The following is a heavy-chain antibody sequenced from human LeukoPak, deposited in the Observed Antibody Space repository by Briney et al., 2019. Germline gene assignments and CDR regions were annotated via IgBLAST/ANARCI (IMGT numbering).Heavy chain of an antibody. CDR1: GFTFSSYG. D-gene: IGHD6-13*01. J-gene: IGHJ4*02. CDR3: AKGASVAAAGAFDY. Sequence: GGSLRLSCAASGFTFSSYGMHWVRQAPGKGLEWVAVISYDGSNKYYADSVKGRFTISRDNSKNTLYLQMNSLRAEDTAVYYCAKGASVAAAGAFDYWGQGTLVTVSS. CDR2: ISYDGSNK. V-gene: IGHV3-30*18.